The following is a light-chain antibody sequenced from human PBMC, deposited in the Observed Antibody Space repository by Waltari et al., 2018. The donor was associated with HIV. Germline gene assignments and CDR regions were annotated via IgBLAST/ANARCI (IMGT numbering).Light chain of an antibody. Sequence: EIVMTQSPATLSVSPGERATLPCRASQSVSSNVAWYQQKPGQAPRLLIYGASTRATGVPARFSGSGSGTEFTLTISSLQSEDFAVYYCQQYSNRPPRTFGQGTKVEVK. CDR1: QSVSSN. CDR2: GAS. V-gene: IGKV3-15*01. J-gene: IGKJ1*01. CDR3: QQYSNRPPRT.